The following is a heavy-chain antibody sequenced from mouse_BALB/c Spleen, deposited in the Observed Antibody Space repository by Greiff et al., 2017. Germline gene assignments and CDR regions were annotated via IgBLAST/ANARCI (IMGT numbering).Heavy chain of an antibody. D-gene: IGHD1-1*01. CDR1: GFTFSDYY. Sequence: EVMLVESGGGLVKPGGSLKLSCAASGFTFSDYYMYWVRQTPEKRLEWVATISDGGSYTYYPDSVKGRFTISRDNAKNNLYLQMSSLKSEDTAMYYCARDRGGSSSYFDVWGAGTTVTVSS. CDR2: ISDGGSYT. CDR3: ARDRGGSSSYFDV. J-gene: IGHJ1*01. V-gene: IGHV5-4*02.